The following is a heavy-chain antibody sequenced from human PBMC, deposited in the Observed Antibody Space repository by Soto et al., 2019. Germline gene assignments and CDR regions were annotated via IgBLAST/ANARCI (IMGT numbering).Heavy chain of an antibody. CDR3: GPRGAVADPRGY. Sequence: QVQLQQWGAGLLKPSETLSLTCAVYGGSFSDFYWTWIRQPPGKGLEWIGEINHSGSTNYNPSLKSRVAISVDSSTMQLSLILPSVSAADTAVYYCGPRGAVADPRGYWGQGTLVTVSS. CDR2: INHSGST. CDR1: GGSFSDFY. J-gene: IGHJ4*02. V-gene: IGHV4-34*01. D-gene: IGHD3-10*01.